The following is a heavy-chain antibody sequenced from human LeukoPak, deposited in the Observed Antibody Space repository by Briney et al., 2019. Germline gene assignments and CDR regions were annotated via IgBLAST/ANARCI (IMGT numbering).Heavy chain of an antibody. V-gene: IGHV3-7*01. J-gene: IGHJ4*02. CDR3: ARVASSGWYGNEFDY. Sequence: PGGSLKLSCAASGFTVSSNYMSWVRQAPGKGLEWVANIKQDGSEKYYVDSVKGRFTISRGNAKNSLYLQMNSLRAEDTAVYYCARVASSGWYGNEFDYWGQGTLVTVSS. CDR1: GFTVSSNY. D-gene: IGHD6-19*01. CDR2: IKQDGSEK.